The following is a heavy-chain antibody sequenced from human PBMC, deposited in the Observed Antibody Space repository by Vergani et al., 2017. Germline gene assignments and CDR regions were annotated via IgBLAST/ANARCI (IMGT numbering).Heavy chain of an antibody. Sequence: EVQLLESGGNLIQPGGSLRLSCGASGFTFSSYAMTWVRLAPGTGLQWVSAISGSGGNTFYTDSVKGRFTISRDNSKDTLYLQMNSLRVEDTAIYYCAKARDPNCKGGNCYSYYYGLDLWGQGTTVTVSS. CDR1: GFTFSSYA. CDR3: AKARDPNCKGGNCYSYYYGLDL. J-gene: IGHJ6*02. V-gene: IGHV3-23*01. CDR2: ISGSGGNT. D-gene: IGHD2-21*01.